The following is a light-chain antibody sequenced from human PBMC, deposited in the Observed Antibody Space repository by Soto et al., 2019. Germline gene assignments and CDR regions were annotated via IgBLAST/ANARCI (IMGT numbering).Light chain of an antibody. CDR2: DAS. CDR1: ERVSSY. CDR3: QQRSNRPIT. V-gene: IGKV3-11*01. Sequence: EIVLTQSPATLSLSPGERATLSCSASERVSSYLAWYQQKPGQAPRLLIYDASNRATGIPARFSGSGSGTNFTLTISSLEPEDFAVYYCQQRSNRPITFGQGTRLEIK. J-gene: IGKJ5*01.